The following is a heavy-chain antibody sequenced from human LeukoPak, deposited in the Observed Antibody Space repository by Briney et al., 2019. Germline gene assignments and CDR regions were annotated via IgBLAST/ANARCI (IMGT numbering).Heavy chain of an antibody. CDR2: NYTSGST. D-gene: IGHD6-19*01. J-gene: IGHJ5*02. CDR3: ARDQGYSSIYNWFDP. Sequence: SETPSLTCTVSGGSISSYYWSWIRQPAGKGLEWIGRNYTSGSTNYNPSLKSRVTISVDTSKNQFSLKLSSVTAADTAVYYCARDQGYSSIYNWFDPWGQGTLVTVSS. V-gene: IGHV4-4*07. CDR1: GGSISSYY.